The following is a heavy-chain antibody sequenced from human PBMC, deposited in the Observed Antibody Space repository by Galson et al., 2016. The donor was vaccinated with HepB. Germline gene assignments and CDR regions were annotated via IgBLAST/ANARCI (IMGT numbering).Heavy chain of an antibody. J-gene: IGHJ4*02. CDR2: IRNDGVNT. CDR1: GFTFRDYG. D-gene: IGHD1/OR15-1a*01. CDR3: ASQLWNTAD. Sequence: SLRLSCAASGFTFRDYGMSWVRQAPGKGLEWVASIRNDGVNTHYGDSVKGRFTISRDNSKNTLNLQMNALRVADTAVYYCASQLWNTADWGQGTLVTVSS. V-gene: IGHV3-23*01.